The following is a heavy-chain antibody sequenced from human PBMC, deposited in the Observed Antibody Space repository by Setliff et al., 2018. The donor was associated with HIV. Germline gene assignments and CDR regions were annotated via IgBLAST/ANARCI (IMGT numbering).Heavy chain of an antibody. CDR2: IRYDGSNK. J-gene: IGHJ6*03. D-gene: IGHD4-17*01. V-gene: IGHV3-30*02. CDR3: VKARVDGDYYYYYYMDV. CDR1: GFIFSSYG. Sequence: PGGSLRLSCAASGFIFSSYGMHWVRQAPGKGLEWVAFIRYDGSNKYYADSVKGRFTISRDNSKNTLYLQMNSLRAEDTAVYYCVKARVDGDYYYYYYMDVWGKGTTVTVSS.